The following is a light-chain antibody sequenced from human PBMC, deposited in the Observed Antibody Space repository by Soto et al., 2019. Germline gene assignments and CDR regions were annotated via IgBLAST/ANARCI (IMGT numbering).Light chain of an antibody. Sequence: EIVMTQSPATLSVSPGERATLSCRASQSISRNLAWYQQRPGQAPRLLIYGASTRATGFPDRFSGSGSGTEFTLTISSLQSEDFAVYYCQQYHIWYTFGQGTKLEIK. CDR3: QQYHIWYT. CDR1: QSISRN. CDR2: GAS. J-gene: IGKJ2*01. V-gene: IGKV3-15*01.